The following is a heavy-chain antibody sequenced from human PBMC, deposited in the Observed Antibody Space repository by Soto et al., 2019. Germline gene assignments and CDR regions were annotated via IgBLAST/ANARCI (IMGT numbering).Heavy chain of an antibody. CDR2: TYYRSNWRH. Sequence: SQTLSLTCAISGDSVSSNTAAWNWIRSSPSRGLEWLGRTYYRSNWRHDYAVSVKSRITVNPDTSKNHFSLQLNSVTPDDTAVYYCARDAPGYSYGLNWFDPWGQGTLVTVSS. J-gene: IGHJ5*02. CDR3: ARDAPGYSYGLNWFDP. D-gene: IGHD5-18*01. CDR1: GDSVSSNTAA. V-gene: IGHV6-1*01.